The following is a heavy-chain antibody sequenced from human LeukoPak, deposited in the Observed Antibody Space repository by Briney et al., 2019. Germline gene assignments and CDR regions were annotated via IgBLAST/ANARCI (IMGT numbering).Heavy chain of an antibody. J-gene: IGHJ4*02. CDR1: GFTFSSYW. Sequence: GGSLRLSCAASGFTFSSYWMHWVRQAPGKGLVWVSRINSDGSSTSYADSVKGRFTISRDNAKNTLYPQMNSLRAEDTAVYYCARGGRGRSLDYWGQGTLVTVSS. V-gene: IGHV3-74*01. CDR3: ARGGRGRSLDY. CDR2: INSDGSST. D-gene: IGHD3-16*01.